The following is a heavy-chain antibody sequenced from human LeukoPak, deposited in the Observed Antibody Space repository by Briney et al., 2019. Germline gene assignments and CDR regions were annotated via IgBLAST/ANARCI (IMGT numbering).Heavy chain of an antibody. CDR2: ISYDGSNE. CDR3: ARAPSGYYPYFDY. CDR1: GFTFRSYG. J-gene: IGHJ4*02. Sequence: GGSLRLSCAASGFTFRSYGMHWVRQAPGKGLEWVAVISYDGSNEYYVDSVKGRFTISRVNSKNTLYLQTDSLRAEDTAVYYCARAPSGYYPYFDYWGQGTLVTVSS. V-gene: IGHV3-30*03. D-gene: IGHD3-22*01.